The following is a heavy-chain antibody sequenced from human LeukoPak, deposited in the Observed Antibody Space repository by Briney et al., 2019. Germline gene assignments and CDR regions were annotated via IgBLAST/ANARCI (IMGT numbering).Heavy chain of an antibody. Sequence: PSETLSLTCAVYGGSFSGYYWSWIRQPPGKGLEWIGEINHSGSTNYNPSLKSRVTISVDTSKNQFSLKLSSVTAADTAVHYCARDSSGYVGLDYWGRGTLVTVSS. CDR3: ARDSSGYVGLDY. CDR2: INHSGST. J-gene: IGHJ4*02. D-gene: IGHD3-22*01. V-gene: IGHV4-34*01. CDR1: GGSFSGYY.